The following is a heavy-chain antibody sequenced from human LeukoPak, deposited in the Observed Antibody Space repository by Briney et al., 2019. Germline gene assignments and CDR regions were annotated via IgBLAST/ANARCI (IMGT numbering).Heavy chain of an antibody. CDR2: ISAYNGNT. V-gene: IGHV1-18*01. CDR3: ARVPDTMIVVVPAAYNWFDP. D-gene: IGHD3-22*01. J-gene: IGHJ5*02. CDR1: GYTFTSYG. Sequence: GASVKVSCKASGYTFTSYGISWVRQAPGQGLEWMGWISAYNGNTNYAQKLQGRVTMTTDTSTSTAYMELRSLRSDDTAVYYCARVPDTMIVVVPAAYNWFDPWGQGTLVTVSS.